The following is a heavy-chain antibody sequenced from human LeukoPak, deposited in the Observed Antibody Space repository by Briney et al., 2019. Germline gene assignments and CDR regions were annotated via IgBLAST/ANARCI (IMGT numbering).Heavy chain of an antibody. D-gene: IGHD3-9*01. V-gene: IGHV4-39*07. J-gene: IGHJ4*02. Sequence: SETLSLTCTVSGGSISSSSYYWGWIRQPPGKGLEWIGSIYHSGSTYYNPSLKSRVTISVDTSKNQFSLKLSSVTAADTAVYYCASTPLRYFDWALFDYWGQGTLVTVSS. CDR2: IYHSGST. CDR3: ASTPLRYFDWALFDY. CDR1: GGSISSSSYY.